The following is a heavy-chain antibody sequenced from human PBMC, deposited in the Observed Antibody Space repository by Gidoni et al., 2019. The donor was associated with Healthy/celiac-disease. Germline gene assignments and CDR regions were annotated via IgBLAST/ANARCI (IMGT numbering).Heavy chain of an antibody. D-gene: IGHD5-18*01. CDR1: GFTFSSYS. CDR3: ARGRGIQLWLGTDLDY. Sequence: EVQLVESGGGLVQPGGSLRLSCAASGFTFSSYSMNWVRQAPGKGLEWVSYISSSSSTIYYADSVKGRFTISRDNAKNSLYLQMNSLRAEDTAVYYCARGRGIQLWLGTDLDYWGQGTLVTVSS. V-gene: IGHV3-48*04. J-gene: IGHJ4*02. CDR2: ISSSSSTI.